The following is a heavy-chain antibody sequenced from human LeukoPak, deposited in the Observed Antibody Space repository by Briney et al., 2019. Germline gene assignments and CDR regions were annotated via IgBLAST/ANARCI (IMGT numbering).Heavy chain of an antibody. CDR3: ARPLEYSSSSGLGYYYYMDV. D-gene: IGHD6-6*01. V-gene: IGHV3-30*04. J-gene: IGHJ6*03. CDR1: GFTFSSYA. CDR2: ISYDGSNK. Sequence: GGSLRLSCAASGFTFSSYAMHWVRQAPGKGLEWVAVISYDGSNKYYANSVKGRFTISRDNSKNTLYLQMNSLRAEDTAVYYCARPLEYSSSSGLGYYYYMDVWGKGTTVTVSS.